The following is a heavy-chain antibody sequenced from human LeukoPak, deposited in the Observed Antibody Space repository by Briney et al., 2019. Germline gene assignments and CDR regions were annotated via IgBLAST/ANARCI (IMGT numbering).Heavy chain of an antibody. D-gene: IGHD3-10*01. Sequence: PSETLSLTCTVSGGSISSSYYWGWIRPPPGKGLDWIGVIYYGGSTYYNPSLRSRVTTSVDTSKNQFSLKLTSVTAADTAVYYCARHGNHYYGSGGFDYWGQGTLVTVSS. CDR1: GGSISSSYY. J-gene: IGHJ4*02. V-gene: IGHV4-39*01. CDR3: ARHGNHYYGSGGFDY. CDR2: IYYGGST.